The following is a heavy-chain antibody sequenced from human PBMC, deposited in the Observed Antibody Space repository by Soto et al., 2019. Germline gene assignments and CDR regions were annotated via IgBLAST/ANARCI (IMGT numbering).Heavy chain of an antibody. CDR3: ARGNYYDSSGYYLTTQASGAFDI. Sequence: GGSLRLSCAASGFTCSSYAMHWVRQAPGKGLEWVAVISYDGSNKYYADSVKGRFTISRDNSKNTLYLQMNSLRAEDTAVYYCARGNYYDSSGYYLTTQASGAFDIWGQGTMVTVSS. J-gene: IGHJ3*02. CDR1: GFTCSSYA. CDR2: ISYDGSNK. V-gene: IGHV3-30-3*01. D-gene: IGHD3-22*01.